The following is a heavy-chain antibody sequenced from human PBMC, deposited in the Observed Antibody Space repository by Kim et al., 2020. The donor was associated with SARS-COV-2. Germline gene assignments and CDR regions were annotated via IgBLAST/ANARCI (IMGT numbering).Heavy chain of an antibody. CDR1: GYTFTGYY. J-gene: IGHJ3*02. Sequence: ASVKVSCKASGYTFTGYYMHWVRQAPGQGLEWMGWINPNSGGTNYAQKFQGRVTMTRDTSISTAYMELSRLRSDDTAVYYCASGGRTSWHHDAFDIWGQGTMVTVSS. D-gene: IGHD2-2*01. V-gene: IGHV1-2*02. CDR3: ASGGRTSWHHDAFDI. CDR2: INPNSGGT.